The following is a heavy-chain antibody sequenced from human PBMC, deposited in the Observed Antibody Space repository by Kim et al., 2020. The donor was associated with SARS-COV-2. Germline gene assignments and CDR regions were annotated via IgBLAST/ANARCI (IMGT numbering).Heavy chain of an antibody. CDR2: IYYSGTT. Sequence: SETLSLTCTVSGDSVSSDNFYWSWIRQPPGKGLEWIGYIYYSGTTNYNPSLKSRVTLSLDTSKNQFSLKLTSLTAADTAVYYCASRYFFEPMKHWGQGTLLTVSS. CDR1: GDSVSSDNFY. J-gene: IGHJ1*01. D-gene: IGHD3-22*01. CDR3: ASRYFFEPMKH. V-gene: IGHV4-61*01.